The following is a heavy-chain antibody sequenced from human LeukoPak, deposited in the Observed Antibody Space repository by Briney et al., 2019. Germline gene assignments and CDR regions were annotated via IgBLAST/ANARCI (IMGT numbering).Heavy chain of an antibody. V-gene: IGHV4-59*01. CDR2: KYYSGST. CDR1: GGSISSYY. Sequence: SETLSLTCSVSGGSISSYYWSWIRQPPGKGLEWIGYKYYSGSTRYNSSLRSRLTISLDTSKNQFSLRLTSVTAADTAVYYCARGRSYGFDFDSWGPGTLVIVSS. CDR3: ARGRSYGFDFDS. D-gene: IGHD5-18*01. J-gene: IGHJ4*02.